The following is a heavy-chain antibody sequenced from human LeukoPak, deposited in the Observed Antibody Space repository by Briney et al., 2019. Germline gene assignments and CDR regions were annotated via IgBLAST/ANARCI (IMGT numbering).Heavy chain of an antibody. V-gene: IGHV3-21*01. CDR1: GFTFSSYS. CDR2: ISSSSSYI. Sequence: GGSLRLSCAASGFTFSSYSMNWVRQAPGKGLEWVSSISSSSSYIYYADSVKGRFTISRDNAKNSLYLQMNSLRAEDTAVYYCARDPWDIVVVPAVSAFDIWGQGTMVTVSS. J-gene: IGHJ3*02. D-gene: IGHD2-2*01. CDR3: ARDPWDIVVVPAVSAFDI.